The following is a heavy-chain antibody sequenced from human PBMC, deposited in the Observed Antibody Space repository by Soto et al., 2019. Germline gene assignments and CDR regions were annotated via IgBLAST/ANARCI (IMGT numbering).Heavy chain of an antibody. CDR3: ARVWWFGEKEYFQN. D-gene: IGHD2-21*01. CDR2: IDWNDDK. J-gene: IGHJ1*01. CDR1: GFSLSTDGMC. V-gene: IGHV2-70*11. Sequence: SGPTLVNPTQTLTLTCSISGFSLSTDGMCVSWIRQPPGKALEWLARIDWNDDKYYSTSLKTRLTISKDTSKNQAVLTMTKLDPADTATYYCARVWWFGEKEYFQNWGQVTLVTVSS.